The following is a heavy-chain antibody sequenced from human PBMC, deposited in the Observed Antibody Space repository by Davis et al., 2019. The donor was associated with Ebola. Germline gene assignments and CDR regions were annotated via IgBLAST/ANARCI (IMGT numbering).Heavy chain of an antibody. V-gene: IGHV1-3*01. CDR3: ARDLDSGALAYYYHYAFDV. CDR1: GYTFANFA. Sequence: ASVKVSCKTSGYTFANFAIHWVRQAPGQRLEWMGWINAGNGNTKYSQKFQGRLTLTSDTSARTAYMELSRLTSEDTAVYYCARDLDSGALAYYYHYAFDVWGQGTTVTVSS. CDR2: INAGNGNT. J-gene: IGHJ6*02. D-gene: IGHD1-26*01.